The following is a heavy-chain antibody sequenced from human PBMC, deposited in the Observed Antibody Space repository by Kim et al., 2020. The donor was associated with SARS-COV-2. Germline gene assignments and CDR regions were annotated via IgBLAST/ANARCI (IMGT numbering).Heavy chain of an antibody. J-gene: IGHJ4*02. CDR3: AGGSIAGAGSDLDY. Sequence: GGSLRLSCAASGFTFSSYAMHWVRQAPCKGLEWVAVISYDGSNKYYVDSVKGRFTISRDNSKNTLELQMNSLRAEDTAVYYCAGGSIAGAGSDLDYWGQGTLVTVSS. CDR2: ISYDGSNK. V-gene: IGHV3-30*04. D-gene: IGHD6-13*01. CDR1: GFTFSSYA.